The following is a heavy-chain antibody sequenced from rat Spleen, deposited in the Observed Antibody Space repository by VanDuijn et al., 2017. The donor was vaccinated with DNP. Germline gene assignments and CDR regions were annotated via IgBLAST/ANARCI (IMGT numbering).Heavy chain of an antibody. Sequence: QVQLRQSGAEPAKPGSSVKISCKASGYTFTSYYIGWIKQTTGQGLEFIGYINMGSGGTYYNEKFEGKASLTVGKSSSTAFMQLNSLTPDDSAVFYCARGGDGVWLAYWGQGTLVTVSS. V-gene: IGHV1-43*01. J-gene: IGHJ3*01. D-gene: IGHD1-1*01. CDR1: GYTFTSYY. CDR3: ARGGDGVWLAY. CDR2: INMGSGGT.